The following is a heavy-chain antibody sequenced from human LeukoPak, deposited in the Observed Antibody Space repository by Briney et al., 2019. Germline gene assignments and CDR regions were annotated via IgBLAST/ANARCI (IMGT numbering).Heavy chain of an antibody. CDR2: IIPILGIA. J-gene: IGHJ4*02. V-gene: IGHV1-69*04. CDR3: ARTYYDILTGYYYFDY. D-gene: IGHD3-9*01. CDR1: GGTFSSYA. Sequence: ASVKVSCKASGGTFSSYAISWVRQAPGQGLEWMGRIIPILGIANYAQKFQGRVTITADKSTSTAYMELSSLRSEDTAVYYCARTYYDILTGYYYFDYWGQGTLVTVSS.